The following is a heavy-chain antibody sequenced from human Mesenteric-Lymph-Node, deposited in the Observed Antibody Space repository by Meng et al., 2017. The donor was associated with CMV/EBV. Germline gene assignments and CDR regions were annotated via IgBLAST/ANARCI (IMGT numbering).Heavy chain of an antibody. V-gene: IGHV4-59*02. CDR3: ARMYEHAYSNLKWFDP. D-gene: IGHD4-11*01. CDR2: IYYRGST. CDR1: GASVSTSY. Sequence: SGASVSTSYWSWIRQPPGRRLEWIGDIYYRGSTNYNPSLKSRVTISLDTSRKQFSLKLSSVTAADTAVYYCARMYEHAYSNLKWFDPWGQGTLVTVSS. J-gene: IGHJ5*02.